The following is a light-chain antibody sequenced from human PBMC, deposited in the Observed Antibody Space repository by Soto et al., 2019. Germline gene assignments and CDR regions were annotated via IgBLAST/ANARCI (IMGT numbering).Light chain of an antibody. CDR2: GTS. J-gene: IGKJ4*01. CDR1: QSISNDH. V-gene: IGKV3-20*01. CDR3: EYYGNTII. Sequence: EIVLTQSPGTLSLSPGGRVTLXXRTSQSISNDHLAWYQQKPGQAPXVLIHGTSNRATGIPDRFSGSGSGTDFTLTFSRLEPEDTAVYYCEYYGNTIIFGGGTKVDIK.